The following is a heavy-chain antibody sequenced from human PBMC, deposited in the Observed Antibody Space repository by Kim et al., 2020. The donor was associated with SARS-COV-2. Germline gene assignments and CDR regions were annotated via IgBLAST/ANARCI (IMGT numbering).Heavy chain of an antibody. CDR2: INAGNGNT. D-gene: IGHD2-2*02. V-gene: IGHV1-3*01. J-gene: IGHJ4*02. CDR1: GYTFTSYA. CDR3: ARGVDIVVVPAAIGALQN. Sequence: ASVKVSCKASGYTFTSYAMHWVRQAPGQRLEWMGWINAGNGNTKYSQKFQGRVTITRDTSASTAYMELSSLRSEDTAVYYCARGVDIVVVPAAIGALQNWGQGTLVTVSS.